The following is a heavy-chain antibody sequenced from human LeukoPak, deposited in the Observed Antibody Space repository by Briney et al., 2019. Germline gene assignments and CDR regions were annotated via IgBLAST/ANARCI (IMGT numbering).Heavy chain of an antibody. CDR2: ISSSGSTI. V-gene: IGHV3-48*03. CDR1: GFTFSSYE. D-gene: IGHD3-22*01. J-gene: IGHJ3*02. CDR3: ARDHHRRLYDSQARNTFDI. Sequence: GGSLRLSCATSGFTFSSYEMHWVRQAPGKGLEWVSYISSSGSTIYYADSVKGRFTISRDNAKNSLDLQMNSLRAEDTAVYYCARDHHRRLYDSQARNTFDIWGQGTMVTVSS.